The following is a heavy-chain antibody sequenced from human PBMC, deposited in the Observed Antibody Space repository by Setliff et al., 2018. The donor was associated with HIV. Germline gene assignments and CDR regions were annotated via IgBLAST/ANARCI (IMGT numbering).Heavy chain of an antibody. V-gene: IGHV3-48*04. CDR3: ARDTGWKIDI. CDR1: GFSFSSYS. Sequence: GGSLRLSCGASGFSFSSYSMNWVRQAPGKGLEWVSYISPSSTIIYYTDSVRGRFTISRDNAKSSLYLQMNSLRAEDTAVYYCARDTGWKIDIWGQGTMVTVSS. CDR2: ISPSSTII. J-gene: IGHJ3*02. D-gene: IGHD1-1*01.